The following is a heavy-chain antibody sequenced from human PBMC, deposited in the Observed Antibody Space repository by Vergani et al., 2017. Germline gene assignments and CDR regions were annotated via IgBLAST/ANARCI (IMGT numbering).Heavy chain of an antibody. CDR3: ASTYYDILTGLAYYYYGIDV. CDR2: IIPIFGTA. J-gene: IGHJ6*02. V-gene: IGHV1-69*13. D-gene: IGHD3-9*01. CDR1: GGTFSSYA. Sequence: QVQLVQSGAEVKKPGSSVKVSCKASGGTFSSYAISWVRQAPGQGLEWMGRIIPIFGTANYAQKFQGRVTITADESTSTAYMELSSLRSEDTAVYYCASTYYDILTGLAYYYYGIDVWGQGTTVTVSS.